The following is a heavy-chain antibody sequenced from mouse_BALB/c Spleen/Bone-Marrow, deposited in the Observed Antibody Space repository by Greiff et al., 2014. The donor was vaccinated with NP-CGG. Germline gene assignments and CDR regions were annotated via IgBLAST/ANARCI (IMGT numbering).Heavy chain of an antibody. V-gene: IGHV1-82*01. CDR2: IYPGDGDT. J-gene: IGHJ4*01. CDR3: ARSAYYGTNYGAMDY. Sequence: VQLQQSGPELVKPGASVKISCKASGYAFSNSWMNWVKQRPGQGLEWIGRIYPGDGDTNYNGKLKGKATLTADKSSSTAYMQLSSLTSVDSAVYFCARSAYYGTNYGAMDYWGQGTSVTVSS. CDR1: GYAFSNSW. D-gene: IGHD1-1*01.